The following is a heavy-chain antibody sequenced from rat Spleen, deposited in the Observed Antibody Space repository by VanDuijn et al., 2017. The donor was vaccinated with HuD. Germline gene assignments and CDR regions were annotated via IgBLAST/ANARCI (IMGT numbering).Heavy chain of an antibody. CDR3: ATYDGGPNWFAY. CDR2: ISPSGGST. J-gene: IGHJ3*01. Sequence: EVQLVESGGGLVQPGRSLKLSCAASGFTFSNYGMHWIRQAPTKGLEWVASISPSGGSTYYRDSVKGRFTISRDNAKSTLYLQMDSLRSEDTATYYCATYDGGPNWFAYWGQGTLVTVSS. D-gene: IGHD1-11*01. CDR1: GFTFSNYG. V-gene: IGHV5-19*01.